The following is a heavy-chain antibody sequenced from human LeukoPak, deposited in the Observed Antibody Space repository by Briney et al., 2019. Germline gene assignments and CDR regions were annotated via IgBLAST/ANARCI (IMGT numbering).Heavy chain of an antibody. CDR1: GGSISSGSYY. V-gene: IGHV4-30-2*01. CDR2: IYHSGST. CDR3: ARVKQGYYYYMDV. J-gene: IGHJ6*03. Sequence: KSSETLSFTCTVSGGSISSGSYYWSWIRQPPGKGLEWIGYIYHSGSTYFNPSLNSRVTISVDRSQTQFSLNLSSVTAADTAVYYCARVKQGYYYYMDVWGKGTTVTVSS.